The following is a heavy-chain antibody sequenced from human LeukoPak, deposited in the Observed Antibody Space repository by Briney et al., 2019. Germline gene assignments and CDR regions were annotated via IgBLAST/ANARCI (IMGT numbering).Heavy chain of an antibody. V-gene: IGHV1-18*01. J-gene: IGHJ6*03. D-gene: IGHD3-10*01. CDR3: ARADYYGSGSYYSPDYYYYMDV. Sequence: GASVKVSCKASGYTFTTYSISRVREAPGQGLEWMGWISAYNGNTNYAQKLQGRVTMATDTSTSTAYMELRSLRSDDTAVYYCARADYYGSGSYYSPDYYYYMDVWGKGTTVTVSS. CDR2: ISAYNGNT. CDR1: GYTFTTYS.